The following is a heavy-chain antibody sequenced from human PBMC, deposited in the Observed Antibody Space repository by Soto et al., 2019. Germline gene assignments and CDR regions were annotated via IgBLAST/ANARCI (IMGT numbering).Heavy chain of an antibody. D-gene: IGHD2-2*01. CDR2: IIPIFGTA. Sequence: QVQLVQSGAEVKKPGSSVKASCKASGGTFSSYAISWVRQAPGQGLEWMGGIIPIFGTANYAQKFQGRVTITADESTSTAYMELSSLRSEDTAVYYCARDDCSSTSCYEDYYYGMDVWGQGTTVTVSS. J-gene: IGHJ6*02. CDR3: ARDDCSSTSCYEDYYYGMDV. V-gene: IGHV1-69*01. CDR1: GGTFSSYA.